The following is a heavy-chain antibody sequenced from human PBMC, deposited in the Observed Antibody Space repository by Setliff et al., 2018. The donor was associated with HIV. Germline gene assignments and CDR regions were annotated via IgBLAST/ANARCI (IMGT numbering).Heavy chain of an antibody. CDR1: RDSISSGNW. J-gene: IGHJ4*02. D-gene: IGHD3-3*01. V-gene: IGHV4-4*02. CDR2: VYHTGST. CDR3: ARDSGNDFWHGHSLAD. Sequence: SETLSLTCTVSRDSISSGNWWSWVRQPPGKGLERIGEVYHTGSTNYNPSLNSRVTISVDKPKNQFFLEVTSVTAADTAVYYCARDSGNDFWHGHSLADWGQGTLVTVSS.